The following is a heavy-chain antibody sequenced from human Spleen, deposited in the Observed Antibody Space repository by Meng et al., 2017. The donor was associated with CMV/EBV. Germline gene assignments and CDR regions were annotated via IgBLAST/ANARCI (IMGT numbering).Heavy chain of an antibody. CDR1: GGSFSCYY. CDR2: INHNGST. D-gene: IGHD4-17*01. V-gene: IGHV4-34*01. J-gene: IGHJ4*02. Sequence: QVQLQQWGAGLLKPSETLSLTCAVYGGSFSCYYWSWIRQPPGKGLEWIGEINHNGSTNYNPSLKGRVTISVDTSKNQFSLKLSSVTAADTAVYYCARGDGDYGSYYWGQGTLVTVSS. CDR3: ARGDGDYGSYY.